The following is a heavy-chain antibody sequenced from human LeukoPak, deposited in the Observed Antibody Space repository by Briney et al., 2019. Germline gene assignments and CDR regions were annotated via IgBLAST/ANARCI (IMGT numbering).Heavy chain of an antibody. V-gene: IGHV4-59*01. Sequence: SETLSLTCTVSGGSISSYYWSWIRQPPGKGLEWIGYIYYSGSTNYNPSLKSRVTISVDTSKNQFSLNLTSVTAADTAVYYCAREVTTVTHYYYYMDVWGKGTTVTVSS. CDR3: AREVTTVTHYYYYMDV. CDR2: IYYSGST. D-gene: IGHD4-11*01. J-gene: IGHJ6*03. CDR1: GGSISSYY.